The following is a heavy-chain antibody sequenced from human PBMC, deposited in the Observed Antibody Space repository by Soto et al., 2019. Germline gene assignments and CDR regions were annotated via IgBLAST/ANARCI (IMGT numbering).Heavy chain of an antibody. CDR3: ARHEGGAAADRPLDY. V-gene: IGHV4-39*01. D-gene: IGHD6-13*01. CDR1: GGSVRSSSYY. Sequence: QLRLQESGPGLVKSSETLSLTCTISGGSVRSSSYYWGWIRQPPGKGREWIASIYYSGRTHNNPALKSRVTMSIDTYTNQFSLKMNSVTAADTAVYYCARHEGGAAADRPLDYGGQGTLVTVSS. CDR2: IYYSGRT. J-gene: IGHJ4*02.